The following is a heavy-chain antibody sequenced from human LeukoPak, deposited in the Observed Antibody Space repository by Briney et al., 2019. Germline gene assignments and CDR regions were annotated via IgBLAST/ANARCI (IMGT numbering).Heavy chain of an antibody. Sequence: GASVKVSCKASGYTFTGYYMHWVRQAPAQGIEWMGWINPNSGGTNYAQKFQGRVTMTRDTSISTAYMELSRLRSDDTAVYYCARVTEVRAIYYYYGMDVWGQGTTVTVSS. CDR3: ARVTEVRAIYYYYGMDV. J-gene: IGHJ6*02. CDR1: GYTFTGYY. D-gene: IGHD1-20*01. CDR2: INPNSGGT. V-gene: IGHV1-2*02.